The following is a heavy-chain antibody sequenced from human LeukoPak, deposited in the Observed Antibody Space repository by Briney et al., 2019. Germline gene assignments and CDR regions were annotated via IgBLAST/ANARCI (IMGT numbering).Heavy chain of an antibody. D-gene: IGHD3-10*01. V-gene: IGHV3-23*01. CDR3: AAVGMVRGILIIEGTVDF. CDR2: ISGSGGST. J-gene: IGHJ4*02. Sequence: PGGSLRLSCAASGFTFSSYAMSWVRQAPGKGLEWVSAISGSGGSTYYADSVKGRFTISRDNSKNTLYLQMNSLRAEDTAVYYCAAVGMVRGILIIEGTVDFWGQGTLVTVSS. CDR1: GFTFSSYA.